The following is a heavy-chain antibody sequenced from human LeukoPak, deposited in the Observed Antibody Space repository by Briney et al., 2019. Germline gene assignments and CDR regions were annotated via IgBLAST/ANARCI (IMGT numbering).Heavy chain of an antibody. V-gene: IGHV4-61*02. CDR1: GGSISSGNYY. J-gene: IGHJ3*02. D-gene: IGHD2-2*01. CDR3: ARGRSTSFNAFDI. Sequence: SETLSLTCTVSGGSISSGNYYWSWIRQPAGKGLEWIGRIYTSGSTNYNPSLKSRVTISVDTSKNQFSLKLSSVTAADTAVYYCARGRSTSFNAFDISGQGTMVTVSS. CDR2: IYTSGST.